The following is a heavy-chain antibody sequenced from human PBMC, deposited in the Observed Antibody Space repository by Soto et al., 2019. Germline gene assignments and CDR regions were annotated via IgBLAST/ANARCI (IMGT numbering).Heavy chain of an antibody. J-gene: IGHJ4*02. V-gene: IGHV3-21*01. CDR3: ARDPPSYFHDSSGFDY. CDR2: ISSTSSYI. D-gene: IGHD3-22*01. CDR1: GFTFSSYT. Sequence: GGSLRLSCAGSGFTFSSYTMNWVRQAPGKGLQWVSSISSTSSYIYYADSVKGRFIISRDNAKNSVYLQMNSLRAEDTAVYYCARDPPSYFHDSSGFDYWGQGIPVTV.